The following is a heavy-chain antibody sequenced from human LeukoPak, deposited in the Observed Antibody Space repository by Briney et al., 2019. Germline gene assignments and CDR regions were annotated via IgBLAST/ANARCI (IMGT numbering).Heavy chain of an antibody. V-gene: IGHV3-48*04. D-gene: IGHD3-9*01. Sequence: GSLRLSCAASGFTVSSNYMSWVRQAPGKGLEWVSSISSSSSTIYYADSAKGRFTISRDNAKNSLYLQMNSLRAEDTAVYYCASLKGVDYDILTGKGYWGQGTLVTVSS. CDR2: ISSSSSTI. J-gene: IGHJ4*02. CDR1: GFTVSSNY. CDR3: ASLKGVDYDILTGKGY.